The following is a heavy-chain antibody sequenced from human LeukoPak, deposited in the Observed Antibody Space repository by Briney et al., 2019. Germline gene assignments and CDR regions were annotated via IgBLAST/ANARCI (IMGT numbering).Heavy chain of an antibody. CDR3: ARGLPYSYGYHGIMDV. CDR1: GVSISSSNSY. J-gene: IGHJ6*04. D-gene: IGHD5-18*01. V-gene: IGHV4-39*01. CDR2: IYYSGNT. Sequence: PSETLSLTCTVSGVSISSSNSYWGWIRQPPGKGLEWIGSIYYSGNTYYNASLKSQVSISIDTSKNQFSLRLTSVTAADTAVYYCARGLPYSYGYHGIMDVWGKGTTVTVSS.